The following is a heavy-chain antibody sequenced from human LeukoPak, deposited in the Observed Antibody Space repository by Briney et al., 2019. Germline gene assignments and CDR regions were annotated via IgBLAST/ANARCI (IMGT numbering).Heavy chain of an antibody. J-gene: IGHJ4*02. Sequence: PGGSLRLSCEASGFTFSTYGMSWVCQAPGQGLEWVSSISDTGGDTYYTDSVKGRFTISRDNSKNTIYLQMNSLRAEDTAVYFCAKRVLYSSPHPSFDYWGQGTLVTVSS. CDR1: GFTFSTYG. CDR2: ISDTGGDT. CDR3: AKRVLYSSPHPSFDY. D-gene: IGHD5-18*01. V-gene: IGHV3-23*01.